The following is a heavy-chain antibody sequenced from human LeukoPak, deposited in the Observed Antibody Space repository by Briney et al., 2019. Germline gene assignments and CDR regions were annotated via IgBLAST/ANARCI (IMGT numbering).Heavy chain of an antibody. CDR1: GYTFTSYY. D-gene: IGHD3-22*01. J-gene: IGHJ5*02. V-gene: IGHV1-46*01. CDR3: ARVAYYDSSGYPHGFDH. Sequence: GASVKVSCKASGYTFTSYYMHWVRQAPGQGLEWMGIINPSGGSTSYAQKFQGRVTMTRDTSTRTVYMELSSPRSEDAAVYYCARVAYYDSSGYPHGFDHWGQGTLVTVSS. CDR2: INPSGGST.